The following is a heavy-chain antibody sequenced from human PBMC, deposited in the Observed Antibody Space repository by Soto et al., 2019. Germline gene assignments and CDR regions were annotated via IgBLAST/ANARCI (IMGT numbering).Heavy chain of an antibody. CDR1: GFTFSIYA. V-gene: IGHV3-30-3*01. CDR3: ARDFEKGELTPGFDY. D-gene: IGHD1-26*01. J-gene: IGHJ4*02. Sequence: PVGSLRLACAACGFTFSIYAMHWIRQAPGKGLEWVAVVSYDGSNKYYAYSGKGRFTISRDNSKNTLYLQMNSLRAEDTAVYYCARDFEKGELTPGFDYWGQGTLVTVSS. CDR2: VSYDGSNK.